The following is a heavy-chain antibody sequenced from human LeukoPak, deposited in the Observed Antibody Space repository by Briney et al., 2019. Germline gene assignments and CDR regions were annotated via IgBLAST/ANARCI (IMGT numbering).Heavy chain of an antibody. CDR3: ARDGEGYSSGWYPAYYYYYMDV. V-gene: IGHV3-48*01. J-gene: IGHJ6*03. CDR2: ISSSSSTI. Sequence: GGSLRLSCAASGFTFSSYEMNWVRQAPGKGLEWVSYISSSSSTIYYADSVKGRFTISRDNAKNSLYLQMNSLRAEDTAVYYCARDGEGYSSGWYPAYYYYYMDVWGKGTTVTVSS. CDR1: GFTFSSYE. D-gene: IGHD6-19*01.